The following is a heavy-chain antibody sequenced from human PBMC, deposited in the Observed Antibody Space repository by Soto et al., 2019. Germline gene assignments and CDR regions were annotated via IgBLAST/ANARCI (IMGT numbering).Heavy chain of an antibody. Sequence: EVQLVESGGGLVQPGGSLRLSCAASGFTVSSNYMSWVRQAPGKGLEWVSVIYSGGSTYYADSVKGRFTISRDNSKNTLYLQMNSLRAEDTAVYYCARGRYCSGGSCLDYWGQGTLVTVSS. CDR3: ARGRYCSGGSCLDY. J-gene: IGHJ4*02. CDR1: GFTVSSNY. V-gene: IGHV3-66*01. CDR2: IYSGGST. D-gene: IGHD2-15*01.